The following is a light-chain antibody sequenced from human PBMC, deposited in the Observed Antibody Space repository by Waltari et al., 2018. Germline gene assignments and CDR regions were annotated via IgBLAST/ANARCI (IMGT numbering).Light chain of an antibody. J-gene: IGLJ3*02. CDR1: SGDLGGYNF. V-gene: IGLV2-8*01. Sequence: QSALTQPPSASGSPGQSVTISCTGTSGDLGGYNFVAWYQQHPGKAPKVVIYEFTKRPSGVPDRFPGSKSGNPASLTVSGLQSGDEADYYCCSYAGSNNVVFGGGTKLTVL. CDR3: CSYAGSNNVV. CDR2: EFT.